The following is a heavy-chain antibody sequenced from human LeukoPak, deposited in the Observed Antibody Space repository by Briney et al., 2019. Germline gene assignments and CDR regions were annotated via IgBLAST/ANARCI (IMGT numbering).Heavy chain of an antibody. Sequence: TSETLSLTCTVSGGSISSYYWSWIRQPPGKGLEWIGYIYYSGSTNYNPSLKSRVTISVDTSKNQFSLKLSSVTAADTAVYYCARDGDSSGYPIIDYWGQGTLVTVSS. CDR1: GGSISSYY. J-gene: IGHJ4*02. CDR2: IYYSGST. CDR3: ARDGDSSGYPIIDY. D-gene: IGHD3-22*01. V-gene: IGHV4-59*01.